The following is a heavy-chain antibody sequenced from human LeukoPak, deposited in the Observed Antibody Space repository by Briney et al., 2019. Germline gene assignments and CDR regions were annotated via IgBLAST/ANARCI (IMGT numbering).Heavy chain of an antibody. D-gene: IGHD6-13*01. V-gene: IGHV3-74*01. Sequence: GGSLRLSCAASGFMFSNYWMHWVRQAPGKGLVWVSRINTDGGSTNYADSVTGRFTISRDNSKNTLYLQMNSLRAEDTAVYYCARDRVGIAAAGTLDYYYYYGMDVWGQGTTVTVSS. J-gene: IGHJ6*02. CDR1: GFMFSNYW. CDR3: ARDRVGIAAAGTLDYYYYYGMDV. CDR2: INTDGGST.